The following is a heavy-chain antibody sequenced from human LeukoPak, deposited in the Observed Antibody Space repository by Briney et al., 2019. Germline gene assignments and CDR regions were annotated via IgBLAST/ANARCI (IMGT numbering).Heavy chain of an antibody. CDR3: ARGLNYLGYCSSTSCPTPFDY. J-gene: IGHJ4*02. CDR1: GYTFTGYY. CDR2: INPNSGGT. V-gene: IGHV1-2*02. Sequence: ASVKVSCTASGYTFTGYYMHWVRQAPGQGLEWMGWINPNSGGTNYAQKFQGRVTMTRDTSISTAYMELSRLRSDDTAVYYCARGLNYLGYCSSTSCPTPFDYWGQGTLVTVSS. D-gene: IGHD2-2*01.